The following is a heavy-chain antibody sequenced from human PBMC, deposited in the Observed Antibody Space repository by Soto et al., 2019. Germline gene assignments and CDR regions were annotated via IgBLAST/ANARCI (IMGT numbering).Heavy chain of an antibody. CDR1: GGSFSGYY. V-gene: IGHV4-34*01. J-gene: IGHJ6*03. D-gene: IGHD3-10*01. CDR2: INHSGST. Sequence: QVQLQQWGAGLLKPSETLSLTCAVYGGSFSGYYWSWIRQPPGKGLEWIGEINHSGSTNYNPSLKSRVTISVDTSKNQFSLKLSSVTAADTAVYYCARTNVVYYGSGSYYAPYYYYYMDVWGKGTTVTVSS. CDR3: ARTNVVYYGSGSYYAPYYYYYMDV.